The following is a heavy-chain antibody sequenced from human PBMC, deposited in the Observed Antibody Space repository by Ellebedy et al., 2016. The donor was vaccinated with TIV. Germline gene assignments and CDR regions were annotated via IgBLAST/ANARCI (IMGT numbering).Heavy chain of an antibody. J-gene: IGHJ4*02. CDR2: ISAYNGNT. V-gene: IGHV1-18*01. CDR1: GYTFTTYG. Sequence: AASVKVSCKASGYTFTTYGISWVRQAPGQGLEWMGWISAYNGNTNYAQKLQGRVTMTTDTSTSTAYMELMSLRSDDTAVYYCAGRAGYYDPLDYWGQGTLVTVSS. CDR3: AGRAGYYDPLDY. D-gene: IGHD3-22*01.